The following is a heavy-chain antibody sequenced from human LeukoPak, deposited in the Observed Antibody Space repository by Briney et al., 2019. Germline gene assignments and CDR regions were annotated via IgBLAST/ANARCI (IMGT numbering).Heavy chain of an antibody. J-gene: IGHJ5*02. V-gene: IGHV6-1*01. CDR3: ARDNLDRYSGSQEWFDP. CDR1: GDSVSSNSAA. CDR2: TYYRSKWYN. D-gene: IGHD1-26*01. Sequence: SQTLSLTCAISGDSVSSNSAAWNWLRHSRSRGLEWLGSTYYRSKWYNDYAVSVKSRITITPDTSKNQFSLRLNSVTPEDTAVYYCARDNLDRYSGSQEWFDPWGQGTLVTVSS.